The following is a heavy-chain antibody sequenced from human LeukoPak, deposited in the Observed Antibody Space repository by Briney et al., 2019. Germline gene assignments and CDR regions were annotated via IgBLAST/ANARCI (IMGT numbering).Heavy chain of an antibody. Sequence: SETLSLTCTVSGGSISSYYWSWIRQPPGKGLEWIGYIYHSGSTYYNPSLKSRVTISVDRSKNQFSLKLSSVTAADTAVYYCARDSLWGGMDVWGQGTTVTVSS. J-gene: IGHJ6*02. CDR2: IYHSGST. D-gene: IGHD3-16*01. V-gene: IGHV4-59*12. CDR1: GGSISSYY. CDR3: ARDSLWGGMDV.